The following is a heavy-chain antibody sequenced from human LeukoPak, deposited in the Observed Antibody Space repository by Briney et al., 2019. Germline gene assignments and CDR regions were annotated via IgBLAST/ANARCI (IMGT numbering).Heavy chain of an antibody. CDR1: GFTFSSYA. CDR2: ISSNGGST. V-gene: IGHV3-64*01. CDR3: ASLPRFDP. Sequence: GGSLRLSCAASGFTFSSYAMHWVRQAPGKGLEYVSAISSNGGSTYYANSVKGRFTISRDNSKNTLYLQIGSLRAEDMAVYYCASLPRFDPWGQGTLVTVSS. J-gene: IGHJ5*02.